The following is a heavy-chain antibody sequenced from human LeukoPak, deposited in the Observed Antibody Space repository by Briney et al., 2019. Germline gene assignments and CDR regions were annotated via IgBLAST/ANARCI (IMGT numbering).Heavy chain of an antibody. V-gene: IGHV4-59*01. CDR2: IYYSGTT. D-gene: IGHD5-24*01. J-gene: IGHJ5*02. CDR1: GGSISSYY. Sequence: PSETLSLTCTVSGGSISSYYLTWIRQPPGKGLEWIGYIYYSGTTNYNPSLKSRVTISIDTSKNLFSLNLTSVTAADTAVYYCAAGEKATTRLGHWGQGILVTVSS. CDR3: AAGEKATTRLGH.